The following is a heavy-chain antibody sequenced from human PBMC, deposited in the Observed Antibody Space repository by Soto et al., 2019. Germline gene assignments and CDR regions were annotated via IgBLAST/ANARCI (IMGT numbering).Heavy chain of an antibody. V-gene: IGHV4-34*01. J-gene: IGHJ4*02. Sequence: QVQLQQWGAGLLKPSETLSLTCAVYGGSFSGYYWSWIRQPPGQGLEWIGEIKHSGSTNYNPSLKSRGTIQVDTSKNQFSPKLSSVTAADTAVYYCAGGMDYNPNFDYWGQGTLVTVSS. CDR2: IKHSGST. CDR3: AGGMDYNPNFDY. D-gene: IGHD4-4*01. CDR1: GGSFSGYY.